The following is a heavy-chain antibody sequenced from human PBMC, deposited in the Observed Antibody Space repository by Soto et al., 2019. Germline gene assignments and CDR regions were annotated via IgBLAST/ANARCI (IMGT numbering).Heavy chain of an antibody. CDR1: GGSISSYY. CDR2: IYYSGST. CDR3: ARHLSRDAFDI. J-gene: IGHJ3*02. Sequence: PSETLSLTCTVSGGSISSYYLSWIRQSPGKGLEWIGFIYYSGSTYYNPSLKSRVTISVDTSKNQFSLKLSSVTAADTAVYYCARHLSRDAFDIWGQGTMVTVSS. V-gene: IGHV4-59*04.